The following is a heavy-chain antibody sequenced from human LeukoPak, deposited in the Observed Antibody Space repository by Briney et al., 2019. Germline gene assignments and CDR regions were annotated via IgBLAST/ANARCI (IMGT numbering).Heavy chain of an antibody. V-gene: IGHV3-66*02. CDR2: IYGGGSA. Sequence: GGSLRLSCAASRFTVSNNYMSWVRQAPGKGLEWVSVIYGGGSAYYPDSVKGRFTISRDNSKNTLYLQMNSLRAEDTAVYYCATTASGGHYKYFDHWGQGTLVTVSS. CDR3: ATTASGGHYKYFDH. CDR1: RFTVSNNY. D-gene: IGHD3-10*01. J-gene: IGHJ4*02.